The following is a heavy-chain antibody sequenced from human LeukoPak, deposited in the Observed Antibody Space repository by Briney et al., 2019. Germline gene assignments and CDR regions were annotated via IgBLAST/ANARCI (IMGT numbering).Heavy chain of an antibody. CDR2: IHHTGSF. V-gene: IGHV4-59*01. CDR3: TRGHWALDC. CDR1: GASTSDYY. Sequence: SGTLSLTCTIFGASTSDYYWSWVRQPPGKGLEWIGYIHHTGSFDYNPSLNSRATISLDTSKNQFSLKLTSVTAADTPGYYCTRGHWALDCWGQGPLVTVSS. D-gene: IGHD3-16*01. J-gene: IGHJ4*02.